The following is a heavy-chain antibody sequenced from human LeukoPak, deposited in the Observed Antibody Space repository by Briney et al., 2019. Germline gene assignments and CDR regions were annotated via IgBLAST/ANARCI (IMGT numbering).Heavy chain of an antibody. CDR3: ARDSPLTTVTTFPYWYFDL. CDR1: GDSVSSNSAA. V-gene: IGHV6-1*01. D-gene: IGHD4-17*01. J-gene: IGHJ2*01. Sequence: SQTLSLTCAISGDSVSSNSAAWNWIRQSPSRGLEWLGRTYYRSNWYNDYAVSVKSRITINPDTSKNQFSLQLNSVTPEDTAVYYCARDSPLTTVTTFPYWYFDLWGRGTLVTVSS. CDR2: TYYRSNWYN.